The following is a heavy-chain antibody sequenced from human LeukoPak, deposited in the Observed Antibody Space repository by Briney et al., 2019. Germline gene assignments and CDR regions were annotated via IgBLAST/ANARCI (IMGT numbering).Heavy chain of an antibody. J-gene: IGHJ3*02. CDR2: IKQDGSEK. D-gene: IGHD3-10*01. V-gene: IGHV3-7*01. CDR3: ARARGVYGSGPTVGFDALDI. Sequence: GGSLRLSCAASGFTFSSYWMSWVRQAPGKGLEWVANIKQDGSEKYYVDSVKGRFTISRDNAKNSLYLQMNSLRAEDTAVYYCARARGVYGSGPTVGFDALDIWGQGTMVTVSS. CDR1: GFTFSSYW.